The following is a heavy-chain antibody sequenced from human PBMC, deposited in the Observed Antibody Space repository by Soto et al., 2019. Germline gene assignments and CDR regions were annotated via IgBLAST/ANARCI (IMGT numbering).Heavy chain of an antibody. D-gene: IGHD2-2*01. CDR2: VGGCGGTI. J-gene: IGHJ6*02. V-gene: IGHV3-23*04. CDR1: GFAFPNFA. CDR3: ARGSYCDTTSCFLPNYYCAMGV. Sequence: EVQLVESGGGLVQPGGSLRLSCAASGFAFPNFAMSWVRQAPGKGLEWVSRVGGCGGTIIYADSVKGRFAISRDNSNNNLVLQADSLRAADTAVYYCARGSYCDTTSCFLPNYYCAMGVWGRGTTVSVS.